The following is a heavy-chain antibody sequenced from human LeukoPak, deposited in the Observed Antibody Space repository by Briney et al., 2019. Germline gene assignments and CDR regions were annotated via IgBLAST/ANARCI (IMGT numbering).Heavy chain of an antibody. CDR2: IWYDGSNK. V-gene: IGHV3-33*01. J-gene: IGHJ4*02. D-gene: IGHD6-19*01. CDR3: IREGGVFQYGGGWYFDY. CDR1: GFTFSIYG. Sequence: PGGSLRLSCAASGFTFSIYGMRWVRQAPGKGLEWVAVIWYDGSNKYYADSVKGRFTISRDNSKNTLYLQMNSLRAEDTAEYYCIREGGVFQYGGGWYFDYWGQGTLVTVSS.